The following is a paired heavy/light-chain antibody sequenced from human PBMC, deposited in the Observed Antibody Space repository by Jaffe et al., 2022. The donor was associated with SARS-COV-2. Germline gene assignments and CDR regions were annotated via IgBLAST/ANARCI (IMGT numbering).Light chain of an antibody. CDR3: MQSIQLLGT. J-gene: IGKJ2*01. Sequence: DIVMTQTPLSLSVTPGQPASISCKSSQSLLHSDGKTYLYWYLQKPGQPPQLLIYEVSNRFSGVPDRFSGSGSGTDFTLKISRVEAEDVGVYYCMQSIQLLGTFGQGTKLEIK. CDR1: QSLLHSDGKTY. V-gene: IGKV2D-29*01. CDR2: EVS.
Heavy chain of an antibody. V-gene: IGHV3-13*01. D-gene: IGHD3-10*01. J-gene: IGHJ6*02. CDR1: GFTFSSYD. CDR2: IGTAGDT. Sequence: EVQLVESGGGLVQPGGSLRLSCAASGFTFSSYDMHWVRQATGKGLEWVSAIGTAGDTYYPGSVKGRFTISRENAKNSLYLQMNSLRAGDTAVYYCARGAMVRGVNKYYYGMDVWGQGTTVTVSS. CDR3: ARGAMVRGVNKYYYGMDV.